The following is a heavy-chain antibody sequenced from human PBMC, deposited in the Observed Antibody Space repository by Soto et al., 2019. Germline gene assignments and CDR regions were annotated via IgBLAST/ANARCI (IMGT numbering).Heavy chain of an antibody. Sequence: GGSLRLSCAASGFTFSNYGMHWVRQAPGKGLEWVAVIWFDESNEYYADSVKGRFTISRDNSKNTLYLQMNSLRAEDTAVYSCARHDIPGRGVSIYRMDVCGQGPKVTVSS. CDR2: IWFDESNE. J-gene: IGHJ6*02. D-gene: IGHD6-19*01. CDR3: ARHDIPGRGVSIYRMDV. V-gene: IGHV3-33*01. CDR1: GFTFSNYG.